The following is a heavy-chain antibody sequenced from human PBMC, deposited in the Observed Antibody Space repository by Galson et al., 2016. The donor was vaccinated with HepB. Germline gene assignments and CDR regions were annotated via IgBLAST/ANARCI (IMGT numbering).Heavy chain of an antibody. V-gene: IGHV4-59*01. D-gene: IGHD3-3*01. CDR2: VFFNGNT. Sequence: LTCTVSSGSISNYYWNWLRQPPGKGLEWIGYVFFNGNTNYNPSLKSRVSISLDTSKNQFSLKVTSVTAADTAVYFCARAHPTITVFGVVIPWYFDYWGQGRLVPVSS. CDR1: SGSISNYY. J-gene: IGHJ4*02. CDR3: ARAHPTITVFGVVIPWYFDY.